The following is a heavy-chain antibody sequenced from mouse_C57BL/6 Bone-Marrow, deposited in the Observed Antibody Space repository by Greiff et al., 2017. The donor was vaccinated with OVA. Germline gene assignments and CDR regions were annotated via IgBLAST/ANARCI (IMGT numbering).Heavy chain of an antibody. CDR3: EGIAQATFAY. V-gene: IGHV14-2*01. Sequence: VQLKESGAELVKPGASVKLSCTASGFNITDYYMHWVKQRPEQGLEWIGRIDPEDGETKYAPKFQGKATITADTSSNTAYLQLSRLTSEDTAVYYCEGIAQATFAYWGQGTLVTVSA. CDR1: GFNITDYY. D-gene: IGHD3-2*02. CDR2: IDPEDGET. J-gene: IGHJ3*01.